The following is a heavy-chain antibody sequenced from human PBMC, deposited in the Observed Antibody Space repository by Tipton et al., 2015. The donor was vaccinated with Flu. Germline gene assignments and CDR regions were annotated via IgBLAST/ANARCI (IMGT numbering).Heavy chain of an antibody. CDR2: IVPSLATS. CDR1: GGTFINHA. V-gene: IGHV1-69*01. CDR3: ARDVRSGWNVDRFYYFYDMAV. J-gene: IGHJ6*02. Sequence: QLVQSGAEVKKPGSSVKVSCKASGGTFINHAISWVRQAPGQGLEWMGVIVPSLATSNYAQNFQGRVTITADDFTSTAFMQLNSLRSEDTAMYYCARDVRSGWNVDRFYYFYDMAVWGQGTMVTVSS. D-gene: IGHD1-1*01.